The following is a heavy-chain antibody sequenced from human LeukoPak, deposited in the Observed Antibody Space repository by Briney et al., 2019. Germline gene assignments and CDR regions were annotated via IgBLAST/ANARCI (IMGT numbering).Heavy chain of an antibody. CDR1: GFIVSSNY. CDR2: VYSGGNT. CDR3: ARDDGQGGPFDY. V-gene: IGHV3-53*01. J-gene: IGHJ4*02. Sequence: GGSLRLSCAVSGFIVSSNYMSWVRQAPGKGLEWVSIVYSGGNTYCADSVKGRFTISRDNSKNTLYLQMNSLRAEDTAVYYCARDDGQGGPFDYWGPGTLVTVSS. D-gene: IGHD3-16*01.